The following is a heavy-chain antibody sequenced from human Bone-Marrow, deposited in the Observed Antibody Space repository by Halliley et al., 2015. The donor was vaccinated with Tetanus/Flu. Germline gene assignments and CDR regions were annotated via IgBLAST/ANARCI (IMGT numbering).Heavy chain of an antibody. V-gene: IGHV3-30*18. CDR2: ISYDGSDG. D-gene: IGHD6-19*01. J-gene: IGHJ4*02. CDR3: AKAPIAVAGNHFDK. CDR1: GFTFSTYG. Sequence: QLVQSGGGVVQPGRSLRLSCLASGFTFSTYGMHWVRQAPGKGLEWLAVISYDGSDGYYVDSVRGRFTISRDNSKNTLYLQLNSLRPDDSAVYYCAKAPIAVAGNHFDKWGQGTLVTVSS.